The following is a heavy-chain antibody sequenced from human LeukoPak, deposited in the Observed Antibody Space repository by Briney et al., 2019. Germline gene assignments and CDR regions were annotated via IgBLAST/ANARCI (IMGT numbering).Heavy chain of an antibody. J-gene: IGHJ4*02. CDR2: ISSSSSYI. CDR3: ASSVVVVAATDDY. CDR1: GFTFISYS. V-gene: IGHV3-21*01. Sequence: GGSLRLSCAASGFTFISYSMNWVRQAPGKGLEWVSSISSSSSYIYYADSVKGRFTISRDNAKNSLYLQMNSLRAEDTAVYYCASSVVVVAATDDYWGQGTLVTVSS. D-gene: IGHD2-15*01.